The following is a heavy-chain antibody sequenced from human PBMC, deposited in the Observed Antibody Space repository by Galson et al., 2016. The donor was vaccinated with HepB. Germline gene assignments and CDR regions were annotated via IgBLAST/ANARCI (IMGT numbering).Heavy chain of an antibody. CDR1: GYTFTSYY. V-gene: IGHV1-46*01. CDR2: INPSGGST. CDR3: ARDSPYYYDSSGYYYYYYYYGMDV. Sequence: SVKVSCKASGYTFTSYYTHWVRQAPGQGLEWMGIINPSGGSTSYAQKFQGRVTMTRDTSTSTVYMELSSLRSEDTAVYYCARDSPYYYDSSGYYYYYYYYGMDVWGKGTTVTVSS. J-gene: IGHJ6*04. D-gene: IGHD3-22*01.